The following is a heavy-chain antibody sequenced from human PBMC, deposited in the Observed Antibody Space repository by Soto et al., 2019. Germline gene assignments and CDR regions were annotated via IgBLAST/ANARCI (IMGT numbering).Heavy chain of an antibody. CDR1: GLTFTSSS. V-gene: IGHV3-30-3*01. Sequence: QVQLVQSGGGVVQAGNSLRLSCTASGLTFTSSSFHWVRQAPGKGLEGVAVISENGDRQYSTESVRGRFLISRDSSKNTVYLQMNSLRPEDTGVYFWARRLATTVSALGYWGQGALVTVSS. CDR2: ISENGDRQ. CDR3: ARRLATTVSALGY. D-gene: IGHD4-17*01. J-gene: IGHJ4*02.